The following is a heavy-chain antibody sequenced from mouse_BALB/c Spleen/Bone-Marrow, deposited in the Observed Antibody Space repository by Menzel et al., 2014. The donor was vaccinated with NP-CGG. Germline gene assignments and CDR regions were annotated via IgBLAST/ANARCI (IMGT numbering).Heavy chain of an antibody. Sequence: VQLQQPGAELVKPGASVKLSCTASGFNIKDTYMHWVKQRPEQGLEWIGRMDPANGNTKYDPKFQGKATITADTSSNTAYLQLSSLTSEDTAVYYCARWGRLGRGYFDVWGAGTTVTVSS. V-gene: IGHV14-3*02. CDR3: ARWGRLGRGYFDV. D-gene: IGHD4-1*01. CDR2: MDPANGNT. CDR1: GFNIKDTY. J-gene: IGHJ1*01.